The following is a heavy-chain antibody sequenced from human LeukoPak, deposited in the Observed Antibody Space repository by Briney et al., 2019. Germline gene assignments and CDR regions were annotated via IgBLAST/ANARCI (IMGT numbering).Heavy chain of an antibody. CDR2: TYYRSRWYN. CDR3: ARDPKNGYIYGFDY. Sequence: SQTLSLTFAISGDSVSINSAAWNWIRQSPSRGLEWLGRTYYRSRWYNDYAVSVKSRITINPDTSKNQFSLQLNSVTPEDTAVYYCARDPKNGYIYGFDYWGQGTLVTVSS. D-gene: IGHD5-18*01. J-gene: IGHJ4*02. CDR1: GDSVSINSAA. V-gene: IGHV6-1*01.